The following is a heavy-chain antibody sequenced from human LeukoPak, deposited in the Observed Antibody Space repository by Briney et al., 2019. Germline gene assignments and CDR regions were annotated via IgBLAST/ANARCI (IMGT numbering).Heavy chain of an antibody. Sequence: ASVKVSCKASGGTFSSYAISWVRQAPGQGLEWMGGIIPIFGTANYAQKFQGRVTITTDESTSTAYMELSSLRSEDTAVYYCARDQGYSSGWSLGYWGQGTLVTVSS. V-gene: IGHV1-69*05. D-gene: IGHD6-19*01. CDR2: IIPIFGTA. CDR3: ARDQGYSSGWSLGY. J-gene: IGHJ4*02. CDR1: GGTFSSYA.